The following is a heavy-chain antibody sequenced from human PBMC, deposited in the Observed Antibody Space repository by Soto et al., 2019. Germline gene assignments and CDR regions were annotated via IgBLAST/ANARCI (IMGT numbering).Heavy chain of an antibody. V-gene: IGHV1-18*01. J-gene: IGHJ4*02. Sequence: QVQLVQSGAEVKKPGASVKVSCKTSGYPFTIYGINWVRQAPGQGAEWMGWISAYNGKTSYTQKFQGRVTMTTDTSTSTAYLEMRSLRSDDTAVYYCARDRLIAVTGLLHYWGQGTLVTVSS. CDR2: ISAYNGKT. D-gene: IGHD6-19*01. CDR1: GYPFTIYG. CDR3: ARDRLIAVTGLLHY.